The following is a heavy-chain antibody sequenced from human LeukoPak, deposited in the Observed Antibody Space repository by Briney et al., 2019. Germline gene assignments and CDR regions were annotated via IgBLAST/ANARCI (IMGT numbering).Heavy chain of an antibody. Sequence: GGSLRLSCAASGFTFSSYAMSWVRQAPGKGLEWVSAISGSGGSTYYADSVKGRFTISRDNSKNTLYLQMNSLRAEDTAVYYCAKNPGCYYYYYMDVWGKGTTVTVSS. CDR3: AKNPGCYYYYYMDV. CDR1: GFTFSSYA. V-gene: IGHV3-23*01. J-gene: IGHJ6*03. D-gene: IGHD7-27*01. CDR2: ISGSGGST.